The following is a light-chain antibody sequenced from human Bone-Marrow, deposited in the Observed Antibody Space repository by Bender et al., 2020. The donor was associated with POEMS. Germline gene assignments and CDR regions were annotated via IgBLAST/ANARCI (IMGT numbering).Light chain of an antibody. CDR1: ALPRQY. CDR3: QSTDSTGTYYV. V-gene: IGLV3-25*03. CDR2: KDR. Sequence: SYELTQPPSVSVSPGQTARITCSGDALPRQYAYWYQQKPGQAPVMVIYKDRERPSGIPERFSGSSSGTIVTLTISGAQAEDEADYYCQSTDSTGTYYVFGSGTQVTVL. J-gene: IGLJ1*01.